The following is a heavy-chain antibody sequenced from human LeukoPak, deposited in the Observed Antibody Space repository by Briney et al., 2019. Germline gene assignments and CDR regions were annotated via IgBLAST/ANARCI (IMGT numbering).Heavy chain of an antibody. V-gene: IGHV3-30*18. CDR2: TSFDGSNT. Sequence: GGSLRLSCAASGFAFNTFGMHWVRQAPGKGLEWVATTSFDGSNTYFSDSVRGRFTIPRDNSRNALFLQMSSLSAEDTAVYYCAKDRIVGATRFLDFWGQGTLVTVSS. CDR3: AKDRIVGATRFLDF. CDR1: GFAFNTFG. D-gene: IGHD1-26*01. J-gene: IGHJ4*02.